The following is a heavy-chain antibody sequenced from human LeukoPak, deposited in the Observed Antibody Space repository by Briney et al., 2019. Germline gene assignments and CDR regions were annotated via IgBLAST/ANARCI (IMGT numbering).Heavy chain of an antibody. CDR3: APHSPEWRYSGYYNFYYMDL. D-gene: IGHD5-12*01. Sequence: ASVKVSCKVSGYTLTELSMHWVRQAPGKGLEWMGNFDPKDGDTIYAQRFQGRVTITEDTSTHTAYMELSSRRSEDTAVYCCAPHSPEWRYSGYYNFYYMDLWGKGTTVTVSS. J-gene: IGHJ6*03. CDR1: GYTLTELS. CDR2: FDPKDGDT. V-gene: IGHV1-24*01.